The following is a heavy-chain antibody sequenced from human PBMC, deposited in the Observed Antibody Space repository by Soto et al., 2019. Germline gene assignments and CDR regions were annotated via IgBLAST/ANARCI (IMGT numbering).Heavy chain of an antibody. V-gene: IGHV3-21*04. CDR2: ISSSDSYI. Sequence: PWGSLRLSCAASGFTFSSYSMNWVRQAPGKGLEWVSYISSSDSYIYYADPVKGRFTISRDDSKNTLYLQMNSLKTEDTAVYYCAKDQGSGWRGGDYWGQGTLVTVSS. CDR3: AKDQGSGWRGGDY. J-gene: IGHJ4*02. D-gene: IGHD6-19*01. CDR1: GFTFSSYS.